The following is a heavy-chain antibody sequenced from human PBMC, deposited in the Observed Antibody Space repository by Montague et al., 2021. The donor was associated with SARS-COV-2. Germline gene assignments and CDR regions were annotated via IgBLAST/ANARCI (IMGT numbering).Heavy chain of an antibody. V-gene: IGHV4-39*01. CDR1: GGSISSGTYY. J-gene: IGHJ4*02. Sequence: SETLSLTCTVSGGSISSGTYYWGWIRQPPGKGLEWIGSMYYSGSTYYXXXLKSRVTISVDTSKKQFSLKLSSVTAADTAVYYCARHPRNYYVSGSYWALVDYWGQGTLVTVSS. D-gene: IGHD3-10*01. CDR2: MYYSGST. CDR3: ARHPRNYYVSGSYWALVDY.